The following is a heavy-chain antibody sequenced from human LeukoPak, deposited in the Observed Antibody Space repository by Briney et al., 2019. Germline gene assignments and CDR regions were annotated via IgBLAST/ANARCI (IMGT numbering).Heavy chain of an antibody. CDR2: ISDSSATV. Sequence: GGSLRLSCAASGFIFSNFNMNWVRQAPGKGLEWVSYISDSSATVKYADSVKGRFTISRDNAKNSLYLQMNSLRAEDTAVYYCAKAAAAGPWYYYYYMDVWGKGTTVTVSS. V-gene: IGHV3-48*04. CDR3: AKAAAAGPWYYYYYMDV. D-gene: IGHD6-13*01. J-gene: IGHJ6*03. CDR1: GFIFSNFN.